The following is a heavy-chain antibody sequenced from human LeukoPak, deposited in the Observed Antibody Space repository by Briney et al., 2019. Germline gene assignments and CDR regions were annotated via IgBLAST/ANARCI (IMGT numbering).Heavy chain of an antibody. CDR3: ARQASDCSGGSCYSGWFDL. J-gene: IGHJ5*02. Sequence: GESLKISCKVSGNSFTSYWIGWVRQMPGKGLEWMGIIYPGDSDATYSPSFQGQVTISADKSISTAYLQWSSLKASDTAMYYCARQASDCSGGSCYSGWFDLWGQGTLVTVSS. D-gene: IGHD2-15*01. CDR2: IYPGDSDA. V-gene: IGHV5-51*01. CDR1: GNSFTSYW.